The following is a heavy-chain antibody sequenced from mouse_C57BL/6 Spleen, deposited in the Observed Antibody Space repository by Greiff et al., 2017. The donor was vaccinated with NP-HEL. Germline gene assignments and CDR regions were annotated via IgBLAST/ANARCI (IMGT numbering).Heavy chain of an antibody. Sequence: DVQLVESGGGLVKPGGSLKLSCAASGFTFSSYTMSWVRQTPEKRLEWVATISGGGGNTYYPDSVKGRFTISRDNTKNTLYLQMSSLRSEDTALYYCARSGYYDFDYWGQGTTLTVSS. D-gene: IGHD2-3*01. J-gene: IGHJ2*01. V-gene: IGHV5-9*01. CDR2: ISGGGGNT. CDR1: GFTFSSYT. CDR3: ARSGYYDFDY.